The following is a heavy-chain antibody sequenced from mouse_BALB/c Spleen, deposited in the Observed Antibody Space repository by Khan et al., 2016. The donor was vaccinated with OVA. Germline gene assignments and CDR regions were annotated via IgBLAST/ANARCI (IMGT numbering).Heavy chain of an antibody. CDR3: AGTARDYYYAMDY. J-gene: IGHJ4*01. V-gene: IGHV1-9*01. CDR2: ILPRSGST. CDR1: GYTFSTYW. Sequence: QVQLQQSGAELMKPGASVKISCKASGYTFSTYWIEWVKQRPGHGLEWIGEILPRSGSTNYNENFKGKATFTADTSSNTAYLQLSSLTSEDSAVYCCAGTARDYYYAMDYWGQGTSVTVSS. D-gene: IGHD3-1*01.